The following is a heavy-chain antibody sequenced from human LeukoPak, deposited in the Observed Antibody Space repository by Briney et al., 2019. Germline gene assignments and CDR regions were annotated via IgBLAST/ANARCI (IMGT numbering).Heavy chain of an antibody. CDR2: ISSSGSTT. CDR1: VFTFSEYY. Sequence: WGSLRLSCAASVFTFSEYYMSWIRQAPGKGLEWVSYISSSGSTTYYADSVKGRFTISRDNAKNSLSLQMNSLRAEDTAVYYCARGCNGGSCSDYWGQGTLVTVSS. D-gene: IGHD2-15*01. CDR3: ARGCNGGSCSDY. V-gene: IGHV3-11*01. J-gene: IGHJ4*02.